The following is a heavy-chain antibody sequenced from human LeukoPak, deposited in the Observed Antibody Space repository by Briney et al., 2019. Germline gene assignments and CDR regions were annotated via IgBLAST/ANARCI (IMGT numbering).Heavy chain of an antibody. Sequence: ASVKVSCKASGYTFTSYDINWVRQATGQGLEWMGWMNPNSGNTGYAQKFQGRVTMTTNTSISTAYMELSSLRSEDTAVYYCARVRAATLGIYYYYYGMDVWGQGTTVTVSS. J-gene: IGHJ6*02. D-gene: IGHD2-15*01. CDR3: ARVRAATLGIYYYYYGMDV. CDR2: MNPNSGNT. CDR1: GYTFTSYD. V-gene: IGHV1-8*01.